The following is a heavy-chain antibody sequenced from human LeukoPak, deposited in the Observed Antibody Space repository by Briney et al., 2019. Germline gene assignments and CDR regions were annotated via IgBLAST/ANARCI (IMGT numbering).Heavy chain of an antibody. V-gene: IGHV1-18*01. CDR2: ISIYNGNT. CDR3: ARVSKRYFDWLIVNWFDP. J-gene: IGHJ5*02. Sequence: ASVKVSCKASGYTFTNYGISWVRQAPGQGLEWMGWISIYNGNTDYAQKLRGRVTMTTDTSTSTAYMELSSLRSEDTAVYYCARVSKRYFDWLIVNWFDPWGQGTLVTVSS. CDR1: GYTFTNYG. D-gene: IGHD3-9*01.